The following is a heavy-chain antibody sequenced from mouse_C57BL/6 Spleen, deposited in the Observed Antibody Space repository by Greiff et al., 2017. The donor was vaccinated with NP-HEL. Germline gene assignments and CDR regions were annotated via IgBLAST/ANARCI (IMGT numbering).Heavy chain of an antibody. CDR1: GYTFTSYW. Sequence: VQLQQPGTELVKPGASVKLSCKASGYTFTSYWMHWVKQRPGQGLEWIGNINPSNGGTNYNEKFKSKATLTVDTSSSTAYMQLSSLTSEDSAVYYCARNAFPDLRPGEFAYWGQGTLVTVSA. J-gene: IGHJ3*01. V-gene: IGHV1-53*01. CDR2: INPSNGGT. CDR3: ARNAFPDLRPGEFAY. D-gene: IGHD1-2*01.